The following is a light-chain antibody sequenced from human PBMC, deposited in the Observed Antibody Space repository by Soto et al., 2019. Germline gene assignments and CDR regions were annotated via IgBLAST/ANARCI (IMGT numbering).Light chain of an antibody. J-gene: IGLJ2*01. CDR1: SSNIGAGYD. V-gene: IGLV1-40*01. CDR3: QSYDSSLSAVV. Sequence: QSVLTQPPSVSGAQGHRVTISCTGSSSNIGAGYDVHWYRQLPGTAPKLLIFGNNNRPSGVSDRFSGSNSGTSASLAITGLQAEDEADYYCQSYDSSLSAVVFGGGTQLTVL. CDR2: GNN.